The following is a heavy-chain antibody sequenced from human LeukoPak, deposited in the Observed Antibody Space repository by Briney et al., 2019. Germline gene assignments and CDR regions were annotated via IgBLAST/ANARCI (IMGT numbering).Heavy chain of an antibody. CDR1: GYSISSGYY. Sequence: SEXLSLTCTVSGYSISSGYYWGWIRQPPGKGLEWIGSIYHSGSTYYNPSLKSRVTISVDTSKNQFSLKLSSVTAADTAVYYCARVRITMVRGAPAYFDYWGQGTLVTVSS. CDR2: IYHSGST. V-gene: IGHV4-38-2*02. J-gene: IGHJ4*02. D-gene: IGHD3-10*01. CDR3: ARVRITMVRGAPAYFDY.